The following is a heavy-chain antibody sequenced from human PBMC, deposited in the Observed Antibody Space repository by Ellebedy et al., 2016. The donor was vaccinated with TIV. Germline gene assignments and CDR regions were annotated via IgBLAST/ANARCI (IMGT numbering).Heavy chain of an antibody. CDR3: AREGSGNSAGMDV. V-gene: IGHV4-59*01. CDR2: IYYSGST. D-gene: IGHD4-23*01. Sequence: MPSETLSLTCTVSGGSISNYYWSWIRQPPGKGLEWIGYIYYSGSTNYNPSLESRVTISVDTSKNQCSLKRSSVTAADTAVYYCAREGSGNSAGMDVWGKGTTVTVSS. J-gene: IGHJ6*04. CDR1: GGSISNYY.